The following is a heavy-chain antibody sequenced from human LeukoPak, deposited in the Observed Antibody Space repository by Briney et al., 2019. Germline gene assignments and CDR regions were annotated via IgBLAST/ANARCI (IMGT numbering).Heavy chain of an antibody. CDR2: FDPEDGET. J-gene: IGHJ4*02. D-gene: IGHD6-6*01. V-gene: IGHV1-24*01. CDR3: ATDSYSSSRLDY. CDR1: GYTLTELS. Sequence: ASVKVSCKVSGYTLTELSMHWVRQAPGKGLEWMGGFDPEDGETIYAQKFQGRVTMTEDTSTDTAYMELSSLRPEDTAVYYCATDSYSSSRLDYWGQGTLVTVSS.